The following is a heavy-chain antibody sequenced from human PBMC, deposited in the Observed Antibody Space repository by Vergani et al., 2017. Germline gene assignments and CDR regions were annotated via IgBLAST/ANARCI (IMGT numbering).Heavy chain of an antibody. D-gene: IGHD3-3*01. Sequence: QVQLQQWGAGLLKPSETLSLTCAVYGGSFSGYYWSWIRQPPGKGLEWIGEINHSGSTNYNPSLKSRVTISVDTSKNQFSLKLSSVTAADTAVYYCARHGRRRITIFGVVIIANYFDYWGQGTLVTVSS. V-gene: IGHV4-34*01. CDR3: ARHGRRRITIFGVVIIANYFDY. J-gene: IGHJ4*02. CDR2: INHSGST. CDR1: GGSFSGYY.